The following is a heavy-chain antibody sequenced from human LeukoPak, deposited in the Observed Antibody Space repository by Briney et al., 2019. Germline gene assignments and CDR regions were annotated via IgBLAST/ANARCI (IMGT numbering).Heavy chain of an antibody. CDR1: GYTFTVYY. V-gene: IGHV1-2*02. CDR3: GRGNKSFDP. CDR2: INPNSGGT. J-gene: IGHJ5*02. Sequence: GASVKVSCKASGYTFTVYYMHWVRQAPGQGLEWMGWINPNSGGTNYAQKFQGRVTMTKDTSTNAAYMELNKLTSDDTAVYYCGRGNKSFDPWGQGTLVTVSS.